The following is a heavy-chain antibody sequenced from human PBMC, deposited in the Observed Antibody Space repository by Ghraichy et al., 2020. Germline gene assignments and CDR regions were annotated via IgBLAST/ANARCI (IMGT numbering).Heavy chain of an antibody. V-gene: IGHV3-74*01. J-gene: IGHJ4*02. Sequence: ESLNISCAASGFTFSSYWMHWVRQAPGKGLVWVSRINSDGSSTSYADSVKGRFTISRDNAKNTLYLQMNSLRAEDTAVYYCLSIVVVPAAINWGQGTLVTVSS. CDR3: LSIVVVPAAIN. CDR2: INSDGSST. CDR1: GFTFSSYW. D-gene: IGHD2-2*01.